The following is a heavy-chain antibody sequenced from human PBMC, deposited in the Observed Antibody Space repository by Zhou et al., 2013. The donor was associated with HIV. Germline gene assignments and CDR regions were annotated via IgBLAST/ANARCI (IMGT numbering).Heavy chain of an antibody. CDR1: GYSISSGYY. D-gene: IGHD3-10*01. Sequence: VQLQESGPGLVKPSETLSLTCTVSGYSISSGYYWGWIRQPPGGAGVDWEYLSQWEHLLQPVPQESSHHISNTSKNQFSLKMSSVTAADTAVYYCARVLWFNWFDPWGQGTLVTVSS. CDR3: ARVLWFNWFDP. CDR2: LSQWEH. V-gene: IGHV4-38-2*02. J-gene: IGHJ5*02.